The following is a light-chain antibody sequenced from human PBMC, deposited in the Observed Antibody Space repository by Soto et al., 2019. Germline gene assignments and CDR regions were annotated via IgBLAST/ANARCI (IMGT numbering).Light chain of an antibody. CDR3: QQYGSSPII. CDR1: QSVFNNY. Sequence: EIVLTQSPATLSLSPGGRATLSCRASQSVFNNYLAWYQQKPGQAPRLLIYGASSRATGIPDRFSGSGSGTDFTLTISRLEPEDFAVYYCQQYGSSPIIFGQGTRLEIK. J-gene: IGKJ5*01. V-gene: IGKV3-20*01. CDR2: GAS.